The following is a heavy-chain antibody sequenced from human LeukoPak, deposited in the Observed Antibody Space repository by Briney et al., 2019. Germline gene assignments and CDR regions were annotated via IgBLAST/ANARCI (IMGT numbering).Heavy chain of an antibody. CDR1: GYSFTSHW. J-gene: IGHJ4*02. CDR2: IYPGDSDT. D-gene: IGHD3-22*01. V-gene: IGHV5-51*01. CDR3: ARLRSDSSGYYGGDFDY. Sequence: PGESLKISCKGSGYSFTSHWIAWVRQMPGKGLEWMGIIYPGDSDTRYSPSFQGQVTISADKSISTAYLQWSSLKASDTAMYYCARLRSDSSGYYGGDFDYWGQGTLVTVSS.